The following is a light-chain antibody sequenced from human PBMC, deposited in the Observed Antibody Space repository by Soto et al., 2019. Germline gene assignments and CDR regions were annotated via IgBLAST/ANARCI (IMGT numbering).Light chain of an antibody. CDR2: GAS. CDR3: QQYNNWPPLT. Sequence: EIVMTQSPATLSVSPGERATLSCRASQSVSSNLAWFQQKPGQAPWLLIYGASTRATGIPARFSGSGSGTEFTLTISSLQSEDFAVYYCQQYNNWPPLTFGPGTKVDIK. J-gene: IGKJ3*01. CDR1: QSVSSN. V-gene: IGKV3-15*01.